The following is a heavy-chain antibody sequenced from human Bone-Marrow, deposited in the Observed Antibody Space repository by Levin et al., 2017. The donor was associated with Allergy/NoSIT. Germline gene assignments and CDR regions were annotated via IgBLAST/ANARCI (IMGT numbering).Heavy chain of an antibody. J-gene: IGHJ4*02. Sequence: GGSLRLSCAASGFRVSDYYMDWVRQAPGKGLEWVGRIRNKANNHLTHYAASVKGRFTISRDASKNLLYHQMDSLETADKAVYYCAREDLGGVFDVWGQGSLVTVST. CDR2: IRNKANNHLT. V-gene: IGHV3-72*01. CDR3: AREDLGGVFDV. CDR1: GFRVSDYY. D-gene: IGHD3-16*01.